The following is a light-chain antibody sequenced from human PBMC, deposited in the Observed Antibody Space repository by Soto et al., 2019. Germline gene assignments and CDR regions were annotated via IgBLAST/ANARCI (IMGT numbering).Light chain of an antibody. CDR2: AAS. Sequence: DLQMTQSPSSLSASVGDRVTITCRASQGIRNDLGWYQQKPGKAPKRLIYAASSLQSGVLSRFRGSGCGTEVTLTISSLQPEDFATSYCRQLNSYPDTFGQGTKLEIK. CDR3: RQLNSYPDT. CDR1: QGIRND. V-gene: IGKV1-17*01. J-gene: IGKJ2*01.